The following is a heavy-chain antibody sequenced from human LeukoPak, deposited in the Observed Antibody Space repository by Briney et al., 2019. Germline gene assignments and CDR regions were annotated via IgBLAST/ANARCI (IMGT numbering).Heavy chain of an antibody. J-gene: IGHJ3*02. Sequence: SETLSLTCTVSGGSISSNYWSWLRQPPGKGLEWIGYIYYSGSTNYNPSLKSRVTISVDTSKNQFSLKLSSVTAADTAVYYCARDSRSLDAFDIWGQGTMVTVSS. CDR2: IYYSGST. CDR3: ARDSRSLDAFDI. V-gene: IGHV4-59*01. CDR1: GGSISSNY.